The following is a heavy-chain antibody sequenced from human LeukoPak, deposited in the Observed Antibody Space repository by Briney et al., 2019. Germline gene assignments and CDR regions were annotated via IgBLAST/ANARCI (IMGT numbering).Heavy chain of an antibody. CDR3: ARGNYYYYGMDV. CDR2: IYYSGST. Sequence: SETLSLTCAVYGGSFSGYYWSWIRQHPGKGLEWIGYIYYSGSTYYNPSLKSRVTISVDSSKNQFSLKLSSVTAADTAVYYCARGNYYYYGMDVWGQGTTVTVSS. V-gene: IGHV4-31*11. J-gene: IGHJ6*02. CDR1: GGSFSGYY.